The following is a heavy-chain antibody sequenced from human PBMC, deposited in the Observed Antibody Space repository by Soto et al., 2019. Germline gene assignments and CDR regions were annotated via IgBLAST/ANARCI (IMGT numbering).Heavy chain of an antibody. Sequence: PGGSLRLSCAASGFTLSSYGMSWVRQAPGKGLEWVSGISDSGGSTYYADSVKGRFTISRDKSENTLYLQTNSLRAEDTAVYYCAKGGDSVRSLFDYWGQGVLVTVSS. CDR3: AKGGDSVRSLFDY. D-gene: IGHD3-10*01. CDR1: GFTLSSYG. V-gene: IGHV3-23*01. CDR2: ISDSGGST. J-gene: IGHJ5*01.